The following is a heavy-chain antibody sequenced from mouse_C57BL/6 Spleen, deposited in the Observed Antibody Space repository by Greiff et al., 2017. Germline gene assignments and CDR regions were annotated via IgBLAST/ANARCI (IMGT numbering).Heavy chain of an antibody. Sequence: QVQLQQPGAELVKPGASVTMSCKASGYTFPSYWITWVKQRPGQGLEWIGDIYPGSGSTNYNEKFKSKATLTVDTSSSTAYMQLSSLTSEDSAVYYCANYYGSSRDYWGQGTTLTVSS. D-gene: IGHD1-1*01. CDR2: IYPGSGST. J-gene: IGHJ2*01. CDR1: GYTFPSYW. CDR3: ANYYGSSRDY. V-gene: IGHV1-55*01.